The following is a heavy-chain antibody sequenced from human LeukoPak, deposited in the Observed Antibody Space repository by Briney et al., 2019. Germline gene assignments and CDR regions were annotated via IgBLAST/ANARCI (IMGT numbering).Heavy chain of an antibody. CDR1: GGSISSGGYY. V-gene: IGHV4-31*03. J-gene: IGHJ5*02. Sequence: SETLSLTCTVSGGSISSGGYYWSWIRQHPGKGLEWIGYIYYSGSTYYNPSLESRVTISVDTSKNQFSLKLSSVTAADTAVYYCARDGRSGYDYWFDPWGQGTLVTVSS. CDR2: IYYSGST. D-gene: IGHD5-12*01. CDR3: ARDGRSGYDYWFDP.